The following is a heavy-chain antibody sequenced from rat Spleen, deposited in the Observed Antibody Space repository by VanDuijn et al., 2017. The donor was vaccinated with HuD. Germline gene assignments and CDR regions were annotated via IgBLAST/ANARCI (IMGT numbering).Heavy chain of an antibody. CDR1: GYSITSSYR. CDR2: IKSAGST. D-gene: IGHD1-3*01. CDR3: AKTTVAYYYVMDA. Sequence: EVQLQESGPGLVKPSQSLSLTCSVTGYSITSSYRWNWIRKFPGNKLEWMGYIKSAGSTNYNPSLKSRISITKDTSKNQFFLQVNSVTTEDTATYYCAKTTVAYYYVMDAWGQGASVTVSS. J-gene: IGHJ4*01. V-gene: IGHV3-3*01.